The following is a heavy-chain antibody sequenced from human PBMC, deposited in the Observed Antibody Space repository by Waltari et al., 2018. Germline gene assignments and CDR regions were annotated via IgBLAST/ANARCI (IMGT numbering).Heavy chain of an antibody. CDR3: AREEGYDSSGYYIYYFDY. J-gene: IGHJ4*02. Sequence: VQLQESGPGLVKPSETLSLTCAVSGYSISSGYYWGWIRQPPGKGLEWIGSIYHSGSTYYNPSLKSRVTISVDTSKNQFSLKLSSVTAADTAVYYCAREEGYDSSGYYIYYFDYWGQGTLVTVSS. D-gene: IGHD3-22*01. CDR2: IYHSGST. V-gene: IGHV4-38-2*02. CDR1: GYSISSGYY.